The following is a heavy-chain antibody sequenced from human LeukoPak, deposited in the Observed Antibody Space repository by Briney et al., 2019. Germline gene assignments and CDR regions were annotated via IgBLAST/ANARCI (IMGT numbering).Heavy chain of an antibody. CDR1: GGSISSGDYY. CDR3: ARANYGDYGMGDFDY. Sequence: ASQTLSLTCTVSGGSISSGDYYWSWIRQPPGKGLEWIGYIYYSGSTYYNPPLKSRVTISVDTSKNQFSLKLSSVTAADTAVYYCARANYGDYGMGDFDYWGQGTLVTVSS. V-gene: IGHV4-30-4*01. J-gene: IGHJ4*02. CDR2: IYYSGST. D-gene: IGHD4-17*01.